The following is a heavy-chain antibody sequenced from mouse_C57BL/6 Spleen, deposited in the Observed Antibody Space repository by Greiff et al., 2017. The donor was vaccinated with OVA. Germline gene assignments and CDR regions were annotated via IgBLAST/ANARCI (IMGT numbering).Heavy chain of an antibody. Sequence: VQLQQPGAELVKPGASVKLSCKASGYTFTSYWMHWVKQRPRQGLEWIGMIHPNSGSTNYNEKFKSKATLTVDKSSSTAYMQLSSLTSEDSAVYYCAGSPFYDYDYWGQGTTLTVSS. V-gene: IGHV1-64*01. J-gene: IGHJ2*01. D-gene: IGHD2-4*01. CDR3: AGSPFYDYDY. CDR1: GYTFTSYW. CDR2: IHPNSGST.